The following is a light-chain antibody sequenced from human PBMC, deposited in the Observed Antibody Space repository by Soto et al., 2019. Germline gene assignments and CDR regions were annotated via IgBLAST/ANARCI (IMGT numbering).Light chain of an antibody. J-gene: IGKJ1*01. V-gene: IGKV1-5*01. Sequence: DIQLTQSPSTLSASVGDRVTITCRASQSISTWLAWYQQKPGKAPKLLIFDASTLESGVPSRFSGSGSGTDFTLTISSLQADDFETYYCQQYNTFWWSFGQGTKV. CDR1: QSISTW. CDR2: DAS. CDR3: QQYNTFWWS.